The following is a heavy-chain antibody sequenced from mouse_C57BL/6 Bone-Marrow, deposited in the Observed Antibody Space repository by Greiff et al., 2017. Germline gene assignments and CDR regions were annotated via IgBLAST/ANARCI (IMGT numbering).Heavy chain of an antibody. J-gene: IGHJ4*01. Sequence: QVQLQQSGPELVKPGASVKISCKASGYTFTDYYINWVKQRPGQGLEWIGLIYPVSCSPYYNEKFKGQSTLTVDKSSSTAYMLLSSLSSEDSAVYFCARRAYRYYAAMDYWGQGTSVTVSS. D-gene: IGHD2-10*01. CDR1: GYTFTDYY. CDR3: ARRAYRYYAAMDY. V-gene: IGHV1-75*01. CDR2: IYPVSCSP.